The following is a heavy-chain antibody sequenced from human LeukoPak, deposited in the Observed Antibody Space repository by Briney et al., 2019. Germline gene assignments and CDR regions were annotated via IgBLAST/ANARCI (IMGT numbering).Heavy chain of an antibody. D-gene: IGHD6-13*01. CDR3: ATVSNEILSSSWSPRFFDY. CDR1: GYTLTELS. CDR2: FDPEDGET. V-gene: IGHV1-24*01. Sequence: ASVKVSCKVSGYTLTELSMHWVRQAPGKGLEWMGGFDPEDGETIYAQKFQGRVTMTEDTSTDTAYMELSSLRSEDTAVYYCATVSNEILSSSWSPRFFDYWGQGTLVTVSS. J-gene: IGHJ4*02.